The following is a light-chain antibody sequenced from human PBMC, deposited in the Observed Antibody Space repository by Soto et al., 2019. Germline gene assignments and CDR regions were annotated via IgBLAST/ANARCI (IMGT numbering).Light chain of an antibody. CDR1: QGISSY. V-gene: IGKV1-9*01. Sequence: DIQLTQSPSFLSASVGDRVTSTCRASQGISSYLAWYQQKPGKAPKLLIYAASTLQSGVPSRFSGSGSGTEFTLTISSLQPEDFATYYCQQLNSYAFTFGPGTKVDIQ. CDR2: AAS. J-gene: IGKJ3*01. CDR3: QQLNSYAFT.